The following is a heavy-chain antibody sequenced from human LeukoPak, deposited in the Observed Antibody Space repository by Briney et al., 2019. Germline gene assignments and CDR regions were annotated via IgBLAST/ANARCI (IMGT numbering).Heavy chain of an antibody. V-gene: IGHV4-61*02. CDR2: IYTSGST. Sequence: PSQTLSLTCTVSGGSISSGSYYWSWIRQPAGKGLEWIGRIYTSGSTNYNPSLKSRVTISVDTSKNQFSLKLSSVTAADTAVYYCARDVRNSPMVRGVITTRYYYYYMDVWGKGTTVTISS. CDR1: GGSISSGSYY. D-gene: IGHD3-10*01. J-gene: IGHJ6*03. CDR3: ARDVRNSPMVRGVITTRYYYYYMDV.